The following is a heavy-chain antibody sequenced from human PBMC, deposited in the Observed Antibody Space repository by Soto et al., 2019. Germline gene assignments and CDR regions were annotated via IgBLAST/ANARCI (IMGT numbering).Heavy chain of an antibody. Sequence: EVQLLESGGGLVQPGGSLRLSCAASGFTFSSYAMSWVRQAPGKGLEWVSAISGSGGSTYYADSVKGRFTISRDNTKNTLHLQMNSLRAEDTAVYYCAKERIAARRWMDYYYSGMDVWGQGTTVTVSS. V-gene: IGHV3-23*01. D-gene: IGHD6-6*01. CDR2: ISGSGGST. J-gene: IGHJ6*02. CDR1: GFTFSSYA. CDR3: AKERIAARRWMDYYYSGMDV.